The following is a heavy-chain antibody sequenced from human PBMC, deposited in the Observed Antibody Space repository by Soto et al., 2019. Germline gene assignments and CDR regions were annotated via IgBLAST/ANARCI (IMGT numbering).Heavy chain of an antibody. CDR1: GFTFSSYA. J-gene: IGHJ4*02. V-gene: IGHV3-30-3*01. CDR3: ARDQFRHSVVVTAIGYFDY. Sequence: QVQLVESGGGVVQPGRSLRLSCAASGFTFSSYAMHWVRQAPGKGLEWVAVISYDGSNKYYADSVKGRFTISRDNSKKSLYLQMNSLRAEDTAVYYCARDQFRHSVVVTAIGYFDYWGQGTLVTVSS. D-gene: IGHD2-21*02. CDR2: ISYDGSNK.